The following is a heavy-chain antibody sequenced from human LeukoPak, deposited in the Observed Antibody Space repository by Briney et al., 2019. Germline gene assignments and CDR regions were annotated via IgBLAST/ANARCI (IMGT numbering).Heavy chain of an antibody. CDR1: GYSISSGHY. CDR2: IYHRGTT. J-gene: IGHJ4*02. Sequence: SETLSLTCAVSGYSISSGHYWGWIRQPPGRGLEWIGSIYHRGTTYYNPSLTSRVTISVDTSKNQFSRKLSSVTAADTAVYYCARTGGYYYGSATYYNPDYWGRGTLVTVSS. CDR3: ARTGGYYYGSATYYNPDY. V-gene: IGHV4-38-2*01. D-gene: IGHD3-10*01.